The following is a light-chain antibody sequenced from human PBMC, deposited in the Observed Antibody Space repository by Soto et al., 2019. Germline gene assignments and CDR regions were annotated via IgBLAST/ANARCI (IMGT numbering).Light chain of an antibody. CDR2: DVT. V-gene: IGLV2-14*03. CDR1: SNDVGGYNY. CDR3: SSYTITTTLVV. Sequence: QSALTQPASVSGSPGQSITISCTGTSNDVGGYNYVSWYQHHPGKAPKLMIYDVTNRPSGVSNRFSGSRSGNTASLTISGLQAEDEAFYYCSSYTITTTLVVFGGGTKMTVL. J-gene: IGLJ3*02.